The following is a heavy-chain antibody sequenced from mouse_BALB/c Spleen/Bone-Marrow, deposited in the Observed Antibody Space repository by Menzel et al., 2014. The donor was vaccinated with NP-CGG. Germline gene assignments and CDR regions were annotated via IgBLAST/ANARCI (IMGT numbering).Heavy chain of an antibody. CDR2: IDPYYGGT. D-gene: IGHD2-1*01. J-gene: IGHJ1*01. CDR3: ARRAGYGNPWYFDV. Sequence: EVQLQESGPELEKPGASVKISCKASGYSFTGYNMNWVKQSNGRSLEWIGNIDPYYGGTSYNQKFKGKATLTVDKSSSTAYMQLKSLTSEDSAVYYCARRAGYGNPWYFDVWGAGTTVTVSS. CDR1: GYSFTGYN. V-gene: IGHV1-39*01.